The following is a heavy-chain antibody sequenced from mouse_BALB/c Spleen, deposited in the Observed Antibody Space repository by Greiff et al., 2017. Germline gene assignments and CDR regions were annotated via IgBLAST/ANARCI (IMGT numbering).Heavy chain of an antibody. CDR1: GYTFTSYW. D-gene: IGHD1-2*01. V-gene: IGHV1-7*01. CDR3: ARNSLLRPYYAMDY. Sequence: VQLQQSGAELAKPGASVKMSCKASGYTFTSYWMHWVKQRPGQGLEWIGYINPSTGYTEYNQKFKDKATLTADKSSSTAYMQLSSLTSEDSAVYYCARNSLLRPYYAMDYWGQGTSVTVSS. CDR2: INPSTGYT. J-gene: IGHJ4*01.